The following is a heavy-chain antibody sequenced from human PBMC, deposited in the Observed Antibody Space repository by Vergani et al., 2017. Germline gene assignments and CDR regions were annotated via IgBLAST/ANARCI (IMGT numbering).Heavy chain of an antibody. D-gene: IGHD2-2*02. J-gene: IGHJ4*02. Sequence: EVQLLESGGDLVQPGGSLRLSCAASGFTFIMHAMSWVRQAPGKGLEWVSTLSSSDRRTHYADSVKGRFTISRDISKNTLFLHMNSLPPEDTAVYFCYTDYHDYWGQGTLVTVSS. CDR3: YTDYHDY. CDR1: GFTFIMHA. V-gene: IGHV3-23*01. CDR2: LSSSDRRT.